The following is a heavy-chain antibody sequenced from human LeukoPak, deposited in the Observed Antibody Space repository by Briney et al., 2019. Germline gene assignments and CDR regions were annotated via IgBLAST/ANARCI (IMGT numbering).Heavy chain of an antibody. V-gene: IGHV1-18*01. CDR2: ISAYNGNT. J-gene: IGHJ5*02. CDR3: ARKTQDSSSSGWFDP. CDR1: GYTFTSYG. Sequence: ASVKVSCKASGYTFTSYGISWVRQAPGQGLEWMGWISAYNGNTNYAQKLQGRVTMTTDTSTSTAYMELRSLRSDDTAVYYCARKTQDSSSSGWFDPWGQGTLVTVSS. D-gene: IGHD6-6*01.